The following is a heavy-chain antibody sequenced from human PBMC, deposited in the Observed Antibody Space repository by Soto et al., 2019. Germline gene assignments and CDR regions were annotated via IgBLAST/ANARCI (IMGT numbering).Heavy chain of an antibody. V-gene: IGHV3-30-3*01. CDR3: ARDRHDDSPSSKISPRLRGMDV. Sequence: GGSLRLSCAASGFTFSSYAMHWVRQAPGKGLEWVAVISYDGSNKYYADSVKGRFTISRDNSKNTLYLQMNSLRAEDTAVYYCARDRHDDSPSSKISPRLRGMDVWGPGTTVTVYS. CDR1: GFTFSSYA. CDR2: ISYDGSNK. J-gene: IGHJ6*02. D-gene: IGHD4-4*01.